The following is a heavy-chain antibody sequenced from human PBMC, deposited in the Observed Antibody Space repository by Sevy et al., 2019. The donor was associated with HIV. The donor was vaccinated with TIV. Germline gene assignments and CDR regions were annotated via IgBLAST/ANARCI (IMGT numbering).Heavy chain of an antibody. CDR1: GYTFTDYR. J-gene: IGHJ4*02. D-gene: IGHD3-10*02. CDR2: INPNSGDT. CDR3: ATGGEGILACSD. V-gene: IGHV1-2*06. Sequence: ASVKVSCKASGYTFTDYRIHWVRQAPGQGPEWMGRINPNSGDTNYAQKFQGRVILTRDTSISTVYMELSRLKSDDTALYSCATGGEGILACSDWGQGTLVTVSS.